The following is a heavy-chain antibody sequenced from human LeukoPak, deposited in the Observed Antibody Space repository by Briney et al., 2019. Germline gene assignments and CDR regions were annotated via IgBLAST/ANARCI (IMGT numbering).Heavy chain of an antibody. CDR1: GGSISTYH. CDR3: ARDKQHSYGRYFDH. J-gene: IGHJ4*02. D-gene: IGHD5-18*01. Sequence: PSETLSLTCTVPGGSISTYHWNWIRQSPEKGLEWIGYMQLAGNSNYNPSLKRRVNMSVDMSRIQVVLNLNLVTAAGTAVYFCARDKQHSYGRYFDHWGQGALVTVSS. V-gene: IGHV4-59*01. CDR2: MQLAGNS.